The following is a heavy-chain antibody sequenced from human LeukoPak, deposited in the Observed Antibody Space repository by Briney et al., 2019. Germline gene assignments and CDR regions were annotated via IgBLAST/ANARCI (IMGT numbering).Heavy chain of an antibody. CDR1: GFTFSSYS. CDR2: ISSSSSYI. V-gene: IGHV3-21*04. D-gene: IGHD3-10*01. Sequence: GGSLRLSCAASGFTFSSYSMNWVRQAPGKGLEWVSSISSSSSYIYYADSVKGRFTISRDNAKNSLYLQMNSLRAEDTAFYYCAREVTNYYGSGSDYWGQGTLVTVSS. CDR3: AREVTNYYGSGSDY. J-gene: IGHJ4*02.